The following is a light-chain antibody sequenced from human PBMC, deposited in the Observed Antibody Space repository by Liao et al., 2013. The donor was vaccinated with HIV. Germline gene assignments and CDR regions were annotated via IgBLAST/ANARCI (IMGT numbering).Light chain of an antibody. Sequence: SYELTQPPSVSVSPGQTASITCSADKLGDKYACWYQQKPGQSPVSVIYQTNKRPSGIPERISGSKSGNTATLTISGTQTMDEADYYCQTWDFTTSFVFGTGTKVTVL. CDR1: KLGDKY. J-gene: IGLJ1*01. CDR2: QTN. V-gene: IGLV3-1*01. CDR3: QTWDFTTSFV.